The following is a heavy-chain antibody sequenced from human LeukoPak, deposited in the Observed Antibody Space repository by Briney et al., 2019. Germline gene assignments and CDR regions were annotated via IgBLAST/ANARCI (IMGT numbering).Heavy chain of an antibody. CDR3: ARVVYPEDGLTIDY. D-gene: IGHD3/OR15-3a*01. V-gene: IGHV3-23*01. CDR1: GFTFSSYA. CDR2: ISGSGGST. J-gene: IGHJ4*02. Sequence: GGSLRLSCAASGFTFSSYAMSWVRQAPGKGLEWVSAISGSGGSTYYADSVKGRFTISGDNSKNTLYLQMNSLRAEDTAVYYCARVVYPEDGLTIDYWGQGTLVTVSS.